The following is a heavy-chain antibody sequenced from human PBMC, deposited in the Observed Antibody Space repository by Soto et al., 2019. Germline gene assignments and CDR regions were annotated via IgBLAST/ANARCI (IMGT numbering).Heavy chain of an antibody. J-gene: IGHJ4*02. V-gene: IGHV4-59*08. CDR1: GGSISSYY. Sequence: PSETLSLTCTVSGGSISSYYWSWIRQPPGKGLEWIGCIYYSGSTNHNPSLKSRVTLSVDTSQSRFSLKLTSVTAADTAVYYCARHRVPSVYDPIPGCFDSWGQGILVTVSS. CDR3: ARHRVPSVYDPIPGCFDS. CDR2: IYYSGST. D-gene: IGHD5-12*01.